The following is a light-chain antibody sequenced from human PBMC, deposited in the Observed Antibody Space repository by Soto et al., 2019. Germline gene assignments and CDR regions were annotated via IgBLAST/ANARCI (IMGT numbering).Light chain of an antibody. Sequence: DIEMTQSPSTLSASVGDRVTITCRASQSISNWLAWYQQKQGKAPKLLIYEASTLKSGVPSRFSGSGSGTEFTLTISSLQPDDFATYYCQHYNSYSEAFGQGTKGDIK. J-gene: IGKJ1*01. V-gene: IGKV1-5*03. CDR2: EAS. CDR3: QHYNSYSEA. CDR1: QSISNW.